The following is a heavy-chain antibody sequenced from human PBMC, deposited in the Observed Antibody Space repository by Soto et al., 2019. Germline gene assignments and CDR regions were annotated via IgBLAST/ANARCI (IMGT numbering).Heavy chain of an antibody. D-gene: IGHD3-22*01. J-gene: IGHJ3*01. V-gene: IGHV3-30*18. CDR2: ISYDESTT. CDR3: SKAMIGSYDSDAFDV. CDR1: GFSFSRYG. Sequence: QVQLVESGGGVVQPGRSLRLSCAASGFSFSRYGIHWVRQAPGKGLEWVAVISYDESTTFYADSVKGRFTISRDNSKNTLLLQMNSLRPEDTALYYCSKAMIGSYDSDAFDVWGQGTMVTVSS.